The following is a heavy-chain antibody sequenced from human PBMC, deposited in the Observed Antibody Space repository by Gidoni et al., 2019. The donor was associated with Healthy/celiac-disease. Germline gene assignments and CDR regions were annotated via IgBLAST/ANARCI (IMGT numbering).Heavy chain of an antibody. CDR2: IYTSGST. CDR1: GGAISSGSYY. CDR3: ARDWGVY. D-gene: IGHD3-16*01. V-gene: IGHV4-61*02. J-gene: IGHJ4*02. Sequence: QVQLQESGQGLVTPSQTLSLTCTVAGGAISSGSYYWSLIRQPAGQGLEWIGRIYTSGSTNYHPSLKSRVTISVDTSKNQFSLKLSSVTAADTAVYYCARDWGVYWGQGTLVTVSS.